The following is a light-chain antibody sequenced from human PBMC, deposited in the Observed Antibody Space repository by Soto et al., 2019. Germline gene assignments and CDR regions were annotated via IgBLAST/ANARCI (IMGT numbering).Light chain of an antibody. Sequence: QSALTQPASVSGSPGQSITISCTGTSSDVGSYNLVSWYQQFPGKAPKLMIYEGSKRPSGVSNRFSGSKSGNTASLTISGLQAEDEADYYCCSYAGSSYAFGPGTKLTVL. J-gene: IGLJ1*01. V-gene: IGLV2-23*01. CDR3: CSYAGSSYA. CDR2: EGS. CDR1: SSDVGSYNL.